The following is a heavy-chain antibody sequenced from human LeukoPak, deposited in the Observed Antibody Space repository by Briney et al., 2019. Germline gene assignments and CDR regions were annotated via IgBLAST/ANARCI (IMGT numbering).Heavy chain of an antibody. V-gene: IGHV1-18*01. D-gene: IGHD6-19*01. CDR2: ISAYNGNT. J-gene: IGHJ4*02. CDR3: ARDPIGGSSGLNFDY. CDR1: GYTFTSYG. Sequence: ASVKVSCKASGYTFTSYGISWVRQAPGQGLERMGWISAYNGNTNYAQKLQGRVTMTTDTSTSTAYMELRSLRSDDTAVYYCARDPIGGSSGLNFDYWGQGTLVTVSS.